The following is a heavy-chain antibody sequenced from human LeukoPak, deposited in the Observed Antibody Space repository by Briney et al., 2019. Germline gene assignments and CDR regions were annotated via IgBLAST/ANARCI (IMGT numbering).Heavy chain of an antibody. CDR3: ARGSLGGYSSSWYGGNWFDP. J-gene: IGHJ5*02. V-gene: IGHV1-8*02. CDR2: MNPNSGNT. CDR1: GYTFTSYG. D-gene: IGHD6-13*01. Sequence: ASVKVSCKASGYTFTSYGISWVRQAPGQGLEWMGWMNPNSGNTGYAQKFQGRVTMTRNTSISTAYMELSSLRSEDTAVYYCARGSLGGYSSSWYGGNWFDPWGQGTLVTVSS.